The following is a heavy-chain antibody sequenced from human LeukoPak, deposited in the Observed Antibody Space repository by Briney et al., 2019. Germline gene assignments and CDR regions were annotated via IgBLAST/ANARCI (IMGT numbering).Heavy chain of an antibody. CDR3: ATRPIVGAPY. Sequence: GGSLRLSCAASGFTFSSYAMNWVRQAPGKGLEWISGISGSGGVAYYADSVKGRFTISRDISKNTLFVQMNSLRAEDTAVYYCATRPIVGAPYWGQGTLVTVSS. J-gene: IGHJ4*02. D-gene: IGHD1-26*01. V-gene: IGHV3-23*01. CDR2: ISGSGGVA. CDR1: GFTFSSYA.